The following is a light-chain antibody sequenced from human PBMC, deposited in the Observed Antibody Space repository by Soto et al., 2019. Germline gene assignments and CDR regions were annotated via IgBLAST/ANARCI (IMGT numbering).Light chain of an antibody. J-gene: IGLJ1*01. Sequence: SYELTQPPSVSVSPGQTASITCSGDKLGDKYACWYQQKPGQSPVLVIYQDSKRPSGIPERFSGSNSGNTATLTISGTQAMDEADYYCQAWDSSTANVFGTGTKLTVL. V-gene: IGLV3-1*01. CDR3: QAWDSSTANV. CDR1: KLGDKY. CDR2: QDS.